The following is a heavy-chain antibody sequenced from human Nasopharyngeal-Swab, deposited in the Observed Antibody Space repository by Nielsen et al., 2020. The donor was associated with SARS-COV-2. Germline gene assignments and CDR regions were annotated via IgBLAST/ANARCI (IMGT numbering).Heavy chain of an antibody. CDR3: ARRYSSGSRGGLDY. D-gene: IGHD6-19*01. V-gene: IGHV1-2*06. J-gene: IGHJ4*02. Sequence: ASVKVSCKASVYTFTGYYMHWVRQAPGQGLEWMGRINPNSGGTNYAQKFQGRVTMTRDTSISTAYLELSRLRSDDTAVYYCARRYSSGSRGGLDYWGQGTLVTVSS. CDR1: VYTFTGYY. CDR2: INPNSGGT.